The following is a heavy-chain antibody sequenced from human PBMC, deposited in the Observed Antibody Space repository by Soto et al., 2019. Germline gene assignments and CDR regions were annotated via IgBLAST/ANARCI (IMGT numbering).Heavy chain of an antibody. V-gene: IGHV4-59*01. CDR1: GGSISSYY. CDR3: ASVPVGDGYSYYGMDV. D-gene: IGHD1-26*01. J-gene: IGHJ6*02. Sequence: SETLSLTCTVSGGSISSYYWSWIRQPPGKGLEWIGYIYYSGSTNYNPSLKSRVTISVDTSRNQFSLKLSSVTAADTAVYYCASVPVGDGYSYYGMDVWGQGTTVTVPS. CDR2: IYYSGST.